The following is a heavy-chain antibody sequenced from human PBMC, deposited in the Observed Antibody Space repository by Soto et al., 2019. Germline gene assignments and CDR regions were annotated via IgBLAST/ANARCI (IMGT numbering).Heavy chain of an antibody. CDR3: ARVLAAGINTDDPKGVDV. J-gene: IGHJ6*02. V-gene: IGHV4-4*02. CDR2: IYHSGST. D-gene: IGHD6-13*01. CDR1: GGSISSSNW. Sequence: QVQLQESGPGLVKPSGTLSLTCAVSGGSISSSNWWSWVRQPPGKGLEWIGEIYHSGSTNYNPSLKSRVTISVGKSKNQFSLKLSSVTAADTAVYYCARVLAAGINTDDPKGVDVWGQGTTVTVSS.